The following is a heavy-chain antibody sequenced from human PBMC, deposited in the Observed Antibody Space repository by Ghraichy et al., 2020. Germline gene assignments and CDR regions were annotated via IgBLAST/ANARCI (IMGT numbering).Heavy chain of an antibody. V-gene: IGHV4-31*03. CDR2: IYYSGST. CDR3: ARDRPRTYGSGSFYLDY. J-gene: IGHJ4*02. D-gene: IGHD3-10*01. Sequence: TLSLTCTVSGGSINSGDFYWSWIRQHPGKGLEWIWYIYYSGSTYYNPSLKSRVTISVDTSKNQFSLNLSSVTAADTAVYYCARDRPRTYGSGSFYLDYWGQGTLVTVSS. CDR1: GGSINSGDFY.